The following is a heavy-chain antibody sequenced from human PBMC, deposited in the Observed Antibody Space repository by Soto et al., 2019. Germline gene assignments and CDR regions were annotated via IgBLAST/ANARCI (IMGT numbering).Heavy chain of an antibody. CDR3: AKDTPHQDGIAGAGKI. Sequence: QVQLVESGGGVVQPGRSLRLSCAASGFTFSSYGMHWVRQAPGKGLEWVAVISYDGSNKYYADSVKGRFTISRDHSKNMLYLKMNSLRAEDTALYYCAKDTPHQDGIAGAGKIWGQGTLVTVSS. D-gene: IGHD6-13*01. V-gene: IGHV3-30*18. CDR2: ISYDGSNK. J-gene: IGHJ4*02. CDR1: GFTFSSYG.